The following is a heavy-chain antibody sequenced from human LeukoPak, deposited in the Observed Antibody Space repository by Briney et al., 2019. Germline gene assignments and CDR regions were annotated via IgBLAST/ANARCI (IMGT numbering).Heavy chain of an antibody. J-gene: IGHJ5*02. CDR1: GGSISSGGYY. Sequence: SETLSLTCTVSGGSISSGGYYWSWIRQHPGKGLEWIGYIYYSGSTYYNPSLKSRVTISVDTSKNQFSLKLSSVTAADTAVYYCARGSVQYWFDPWGQETLVTVSS. CDR3: ARGSVQYWFDP. CDR2: IYYSGST. V-gene: IGHV4-31*03.